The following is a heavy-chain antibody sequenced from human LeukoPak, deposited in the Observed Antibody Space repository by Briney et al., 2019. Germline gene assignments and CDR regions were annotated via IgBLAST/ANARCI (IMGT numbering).Heavy chain of an antibody. Sequence: PGRSLRLSCAASGFIFTNYNMIWVRLAPGKGLEWVSSITANSDYIYYAESVKGRFTISRDNAKNSLYLQMNSLRAEDTAVYYCARDSAVAVAGNDYWGQGTLVTVSP. D-gene: IGHD6-19*01. V-gene: IGHV3-21*01. J-gene: IGHJ4*02. CDR2: ITANSDYI. CDR3: ARDSAVAVAGNDY. CDR1: GFIFTNYN.